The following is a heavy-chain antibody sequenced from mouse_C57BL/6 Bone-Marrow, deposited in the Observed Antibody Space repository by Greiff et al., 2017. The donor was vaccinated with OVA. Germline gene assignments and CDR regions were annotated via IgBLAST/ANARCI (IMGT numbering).Heavy chain of an antibody. Sequence: QVQLQQPGAELVRPGSSVTLSCKASGYTFTSYWMDWVKQRPGQGLAWIGNIYPSASETHYNQKFKDKATLTVDKSSSTAYMQHSSLPSEDSAVYYCARWGYGSAWFAYWGQGTLVTVSA. J-gene: IGHJ3*01. CDR2: IYPSASET. V-gene: IGHV1-61*01. D-gene: IGHD1-1*01. CDR1: GYTFTSYW. CDR3: ARWGYGSAWFAY.